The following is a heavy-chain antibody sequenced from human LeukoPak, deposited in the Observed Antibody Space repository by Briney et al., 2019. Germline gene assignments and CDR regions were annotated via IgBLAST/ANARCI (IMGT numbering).Heavy chain of an antibody. J-gene: IGHJ3*01. CDR3: AKCSANYYNDAFDV. CDR1: RFTFDNYA. Sequence: GGSLRLSCAASRFTFDNYAMNWVRQAPGKGLEWVAVIRGGGGVSFYSDSVRGRFIISRDNSKNTLYLQMNSLRADDTAMYYCAKCSANYYNDAFDVWGRGTMVTVSS. D-gene: IGHD3-10*02. V-gene: IGHV3-23*01. CDR2: IRGGGGVS.